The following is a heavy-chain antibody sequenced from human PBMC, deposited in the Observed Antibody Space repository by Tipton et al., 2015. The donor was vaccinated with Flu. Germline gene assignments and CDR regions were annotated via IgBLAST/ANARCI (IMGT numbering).Heavy chain of an antibody. J-gene: IGHJ3*02. CDR2: IYYSGST. V-gene: IGHV4-59*01. CDR3: AREKVGATSAFDI. D-gene: IGHD1-26*01. Sequence: TLSLTCTVSGGSISSYYWSWIRQPPGKGLEWSGYIYYSGSTNYNPSLKSRVTISVDTSKNQFSLKLSSVTAADTAVYYCAREKVGATSAFDIWGQGTMVTVPS. CDR1: GGSISSYY.